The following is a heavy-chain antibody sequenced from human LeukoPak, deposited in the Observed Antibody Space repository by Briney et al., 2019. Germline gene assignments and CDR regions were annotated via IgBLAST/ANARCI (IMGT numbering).Heavy chain of an antibody. CDR1: GFTFSGSA. Sequence: GGSLRLSCAASGFTFSGSAMHWVRQASGKGLEWVGRIRSKANSYATAYAASVKGRFTISRDDSKNTAYLQMNSLKTEDTAVYYCTRQEYSSSSGYYYCYMDVWGKGTTVTVSS. CDR2: IRSKANSYAT. J-gene: IGHJ6*03. V-gene: IGHV3-73*01. CDR3: TRQEYSSSSGYYYCYMDV. D-gene: IGHD6-6*01.